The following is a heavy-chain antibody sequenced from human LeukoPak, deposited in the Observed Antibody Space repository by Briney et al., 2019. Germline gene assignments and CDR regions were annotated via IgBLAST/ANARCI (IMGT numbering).Heavy chain of an antibody. CDR3: AREGAVGVITLDDAFDI. J-gene: IGHJ3*02. CDR2: IYSSGST. D-gene: IGHD3-16*02. CDR1: SGSINSYY. V-gene: IGHV4-59*01. Sequence: SETLSLTCTVSSGSINSYYWNWIRQPPGKGLEWIGRIYSSGSTNYSPSLKSRVTISVDTSKNQFSLKLSSVTAADTAVYYCAREGAVGVITLDDAFDIWGQGTMVTVSS.